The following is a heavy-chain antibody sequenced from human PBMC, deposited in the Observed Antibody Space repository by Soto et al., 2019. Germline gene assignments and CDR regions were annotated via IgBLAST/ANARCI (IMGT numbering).Heavy chain of an antibody. CDR2: MNEDGGTT. V-gene: IGHV3-74*01. Sequence: GGSLRLSCAASGFTFSSYWMHWVRQAPGMGLVWVSRMNEDGGTTDYADSVKGRFTISRDNAKNTLYLQMNSLRVEDTAVYYCASDLSGRADVWGQGTTVTVSS. CDR3: ASDLSGRADV. CDR1: GFTFSSYW. D-gene: IGHD3-10*01. J-gene: IGHJ6*02.